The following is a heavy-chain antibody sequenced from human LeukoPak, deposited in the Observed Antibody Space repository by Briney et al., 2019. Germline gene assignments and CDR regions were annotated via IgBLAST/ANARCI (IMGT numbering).Heavy chain of an antibody. V-gene: IGHV4-59*01. CDR1: GGSISSYY. Sequence: TSSETLSLTCTVSGGSISSYYWSWIRQPPGKGLEWIGYIYYSGSTNYNPSLKSRVTISVDTSKNQFSLKLSSVTAADTAVNYCARGPYSSGWYSYNWFDPWGQGILVTVSS. D-gene: IGHD6-19*01. CDR2: IYYSGST. CDR3: ARGPYSSGWYSYNWFDP. J-gene: IGHJ5*02.